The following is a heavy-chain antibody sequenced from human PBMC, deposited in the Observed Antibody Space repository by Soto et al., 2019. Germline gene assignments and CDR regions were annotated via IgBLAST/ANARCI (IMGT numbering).Heavy chain of an antibody. CDR3: ARYPTDRPHVAS. Sequence: QLQLQESGPGLVKPSETLSLTCTVSGGSISSSSSYWGWIRQPPGKGLEWIGSIYYSGSTYYNPSLKGRVTISVEPSTNQFSLKLSSVTTAATVVYYCARYPTDRPHVASWGQGTLVTVSS. V-gene: IGHV4-39*01. CDR2: IYYSGST. CDR1: GGSISSSSSY. D-gene: IGHD6-6*01. J-gene: IGHJ4*02.